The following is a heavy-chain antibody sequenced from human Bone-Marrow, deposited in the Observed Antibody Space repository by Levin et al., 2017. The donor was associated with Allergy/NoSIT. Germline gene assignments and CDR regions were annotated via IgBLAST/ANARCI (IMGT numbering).Heavy chain of an antibody. CDR2: IIPIFGTA. CDR1: GGTFSSYA. D-gene: IGHD2-15*01. J-gene: IGHJ6*03. V-gene: IGHV1-69*06. CDR3: ARVGRGYCSGGSCYPSYYYYYYMDV. Sequence: ASVKVSCKASGGTFSSYAISWVRQAPGQGLEWMGGIIPIFGTANYAQKFQGRVTITADKSTSTAYMELSSLRSEDTAVYYCARVGRGYCSGGSCYPSYYYYYYMDVWGKGTTVTVSS.